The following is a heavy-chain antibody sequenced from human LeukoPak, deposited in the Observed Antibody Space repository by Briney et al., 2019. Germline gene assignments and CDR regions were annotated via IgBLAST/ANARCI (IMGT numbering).Heavy chain of an antibody. D-gene: IGHD6-19*01. J-gene: IGHJ6*02. V-gene: IGHV4-59*01. Sequence: PSETLSLTCTVSGGSISSYYWSWIRQPPGKGLEWIGYIYYSGSTNYNPSLKGRVTISVDTSKNQFSLKLSSVTAADTAVYYCASHLYSSGWYYGMDVWGQGTTVTVSS. CDR1: GGSISSYY. CDR3: ASHLYSSGWYYGMDV. CDR2: IYYSGST.